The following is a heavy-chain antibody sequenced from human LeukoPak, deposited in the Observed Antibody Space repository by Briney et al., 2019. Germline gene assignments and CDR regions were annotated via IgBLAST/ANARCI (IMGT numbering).Heavy chain of an antibody. Sequence: GGSLRLSCVASGFSFSMYWMSWVRQVPGKGPEWVANIKQDGSEKYYVDSVKGRFTISRDNAKNSLYLQMNSLRADDTAVYYCARDGYSYGYGLVDYWGHGTLVTVSS. CDR1: GFSFSMYW. CDR2: IKQDGSEK. D-gene: IGHD5-18*01. V-gene: IGHV3-7*01. J-gene: IGHJ4*01. CDR3: ARDGYSYGYGLVDY.